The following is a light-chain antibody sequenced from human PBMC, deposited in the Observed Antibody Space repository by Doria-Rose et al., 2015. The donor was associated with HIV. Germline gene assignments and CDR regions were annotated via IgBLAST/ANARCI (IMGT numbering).Light chain of an antibody. J-gene: IGKJ1*01. CDR3: HQYGASWT. Sequence: DIVMTQSSGTLSLSPGERATLSCRASQSFSSTYLAWYQQKPGQAPSLLTYDGSTRATGIPDRFSASGSGTDFTFTINRLEPEDFALYYCHQYGASWTFGQGTKVEI. CDR1: QSFSSTY. V-gene: IGKV3-20*01. CDR2: DGS.